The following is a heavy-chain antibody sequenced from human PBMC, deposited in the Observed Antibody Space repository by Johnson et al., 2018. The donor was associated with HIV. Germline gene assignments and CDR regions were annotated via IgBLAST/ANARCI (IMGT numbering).Heavy chain of an antibody. CDR2: ISWNSGSI. D-gene: IGHD3-16*01. CDR3: ARDSYGGAFDI. Sequence: EVQLVESGGGLVKPGGSLRLSCAASGFTFDDYAMHWVRQAPGKGLEWVSGISWNSGSIGYADSVKGRFTISRDNSKNTLYLQMNSLRAEDTAVYYCARDSYGGAFDIWGQGTMVTVSS. CDR1: GFTFDDYA. V-gene: IGHV3-9*01. J-gene: IGHJ3*02.